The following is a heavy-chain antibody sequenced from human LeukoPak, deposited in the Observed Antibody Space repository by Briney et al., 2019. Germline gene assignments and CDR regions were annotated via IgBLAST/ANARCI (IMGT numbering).Heavy chain of an antibody. CDR3: ARDSTFRGTGPSV. Sequence: GGSLRLSCAASGFTFGNYWMHWVRQAPGKGLVWVSRINSDGSSTNYADSVKGRFTISRDNAKNTLYLQVNSLRAEDTAVYYCARDSTFRGTGPSVWGQGTMVIVSS. J-gene: IGHJ3*01. D-gene: IGHD2-8*02. V-gene: IGHV3-74*01. CDR2: INSDGSST. CDR1: GFTFGNYW.